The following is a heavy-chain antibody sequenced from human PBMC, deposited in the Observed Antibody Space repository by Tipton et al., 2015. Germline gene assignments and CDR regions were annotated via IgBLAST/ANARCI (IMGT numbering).Heavy chain of an antibody. CDR3: AARPGSGTYYLGTFDY. J-gene: IGHJ4*02. CDR1: GFMFSSYV. V-gene: IGHV3-23*01. Sequence: SLRLSCEASGFMFSSYVMSWVRQAPGKGLEWVAIISDTGGSPYYADSVKGRFTISRDNSKNTLSLQMNSLRADDTAVYYCAARPGSGTYYLGTFDYWGQGTLVTVSS. D-gene: IGHD3-10*01. CDR2: ISDTGGSP.